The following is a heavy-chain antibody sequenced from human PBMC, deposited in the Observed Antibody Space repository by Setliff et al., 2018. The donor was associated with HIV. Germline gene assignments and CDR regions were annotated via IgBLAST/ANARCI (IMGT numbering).Heavy chain of an antibody. CDR2: IYTNVGA. CDR3: ARDRYYGSGSYYNYLDS. V-gene: IGHV4-4*07. J-gene: IGHJ1*01. D-gene: IGHD3-10*01. CDR1: GGSISGYY. Sequence: ASETLSLTCSVSGGSISGYYWNWVRQPAGKGLEWIWHIYTNVGADYNSTLKSQVTISMDAPKNKFSLKLTSVTAADTAVYHCARDRYYGSGSYYNYLDSWGQGILVTVSS.